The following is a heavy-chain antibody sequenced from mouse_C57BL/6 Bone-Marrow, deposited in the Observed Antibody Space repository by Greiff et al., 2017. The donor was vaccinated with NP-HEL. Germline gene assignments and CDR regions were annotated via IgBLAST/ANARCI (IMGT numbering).Heavy chain of an antibody. Sequence: VKLQESGAELARPGASVKLSCTASGYTFTSYGISWVKQRTGQGLEWIGEIYPRSGNTYYNEKFKGKATLTADKSSSTAYMELRSLTSEDCAVYFCARRTTVGGFAYWGQGTLVTVSA. D-gene: IGHD1-1*01. CDR3: ARRTTVGGFAY. CDR2: IYPRSGNT. J-gene: IGHJ3*01. CDR1: GYTFTSYG. V-gene: IGHV1-81*01.